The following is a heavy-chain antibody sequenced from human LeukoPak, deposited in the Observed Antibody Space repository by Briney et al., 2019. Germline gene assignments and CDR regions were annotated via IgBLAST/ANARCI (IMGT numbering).Heavy chain of an antibody. D-gene: IGHD6-6*01. CDR3: TTLDSSSYDY. CDR1: GFTFSNAW. CDR2: INSKTDGGTT. J-gene: IGHJ4*02. V-gene: IGHV3-15*01. Sequence: GGSLRLSCAASGFTFSNAWMSWVRQAPGKGLEWVGRINSKTDGGTTDYAAPVKGRFTISRDDSQNTLYLQMNSLKTQDTAVYYCTTLDSSSYDYWGQGTLVTVSS.